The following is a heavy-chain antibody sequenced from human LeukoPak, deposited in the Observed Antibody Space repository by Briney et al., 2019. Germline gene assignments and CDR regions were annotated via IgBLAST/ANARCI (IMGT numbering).Heavy chain of an antibody. Sequence: PGGSLRLSCAASGFTFSRYWMHWVRQVPGKGLVWVSRIDGDGSSTIYADFVKGRFTISRDNAQNTLYLQMNSLRVEDTAVYYCIRDYGAVGATNAFDIWGQGTMVTVSS. J-gene: IGHJ3*02. CDR3: IRDYGAVGATNAFDI. V-gene: IGHV3-74*01. D-gene: IGHD1-26*01. CDR2: IDGDGSST. CDR1: GFTFSRYW.